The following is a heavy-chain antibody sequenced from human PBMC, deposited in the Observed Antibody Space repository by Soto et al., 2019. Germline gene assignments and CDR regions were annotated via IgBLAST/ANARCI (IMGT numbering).Heavy chain of an antibody. CDR2: MNPNSGNT. CDR3: ARGEVGYCSSTSCYVYYYYGMDV. D-gene: IGHD2-2*01. Sequence: ASVKVSCKASGYTFTSYDINWVRQATGQGLEWMGWMNPNSGNTGYAQKFQGRVTMTRNTSISTAYMELSSLRSEDTAVYYCARGEVGYCSSTSCYVYYYYGMDVWGQGTMVTVSS. V-gene: IGHV1-8*01. CDR1: GYTFTSYD. J-gene: IGHJ6*02.